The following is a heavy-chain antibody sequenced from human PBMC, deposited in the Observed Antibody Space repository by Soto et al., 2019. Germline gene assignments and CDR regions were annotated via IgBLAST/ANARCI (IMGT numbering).Heavy chain of an antibody. V-gene: IGHV1-3*01. D-gene: IGHD2-2*01. Sequence: ASVKVSCKASGYTFTRYTMNWVRQAPGQKLEWMGWINPDNGNTDSSQKLQDRVTITTDTSTSTAYMELRSLKSDDTAVYYCARGWRDIVVVPAAGHPNYSYFAMDAWGQGTTVT. J-gene: IGHJ6*01. CDR1: GYTFTRYT. CDR3: ARGWRDIVVVPAAGHPNYSYFAMDA. CDR2: INPDNGNT.